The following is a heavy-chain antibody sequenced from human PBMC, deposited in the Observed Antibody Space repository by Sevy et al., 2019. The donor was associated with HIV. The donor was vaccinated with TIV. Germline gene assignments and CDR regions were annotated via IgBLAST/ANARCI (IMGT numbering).Heavy chain of an antibody. Sequence: GGSLRLSCAASGFTFSNAWMSWVRQAPGKGLEWVGRIKSKTDGGTIDYAAPVKGRFTISRDDSKNTLYLQMNSLKTEDTAVYYCTTGSRNYYDSSGYAFDIWGQGTMVTVSS. CDR2: IKSKTDGGTI. V-gene: IGHV3-15*01. D-gene: IGHD3-22*01. CDR1: GFTFSNAW. CDR3: TTGSRNYYDSSGYAFDI. J-gene: IGHJ3*02.